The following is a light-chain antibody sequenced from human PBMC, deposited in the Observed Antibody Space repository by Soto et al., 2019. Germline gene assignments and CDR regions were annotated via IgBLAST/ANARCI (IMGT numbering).Light chain of an antibody. CDR2: SND. CDR1: TSNIGSNT. V-gene: IGLV1-44*01. CDR3: AVWDDSLNAWV. J-gene: IGLJ3*02. Sequence: QSVLTQPPSASGTPGQSVTISCSGSTSNIGSNTVNWYQQLPGTAPKLLVYSNDQRPSGVPDRFSASKSGTSAFLAISGLQSEDEADYDSAVWDDSLNAWVFGGGTKLTVL.